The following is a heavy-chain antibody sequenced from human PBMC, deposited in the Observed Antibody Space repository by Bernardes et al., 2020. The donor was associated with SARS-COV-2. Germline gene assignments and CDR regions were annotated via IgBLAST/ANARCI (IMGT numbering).Heavy chain of an antibody. CDR3: AIDYDSSDYYLGRADDY. J-gene: IGHJ4*02. CDR2: ISANGGAT. V-gene: IGHV3-23*01. Sequence: GGSLRLSCAASGFTFSYSAMNWVRQAPGQGLVWVALISANGGATYYTDSVRGRFTISRDNSKNTLDLQLNSLRAEDTAVYYCAIDYDSSDYYLGRADDYWGQGTLVTVSS. D-gene: IGHD3-22*01. CDR1: GFTFSYSA.